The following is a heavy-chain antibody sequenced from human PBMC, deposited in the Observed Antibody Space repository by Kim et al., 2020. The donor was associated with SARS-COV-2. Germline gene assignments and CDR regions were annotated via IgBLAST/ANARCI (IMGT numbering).Heavy chain of an antibody. D-gene: IGHD6-13*01. CDR3: ASGYSSSPSH. V-gene: IGHV3-11*06. CDR1: GFTFSDYY. J-gene: IGHJ4*02. CDR2: ISSSSSYT. Sequence: GGSLRLSCAASGFTFSDYYMSWIRQAPGKGLEWVSYISSSSSYTNYADSVKGRFTISRDNAKNSLYLQMNSLRAEDTAVYYCASGYSSSPSHWGQGTLVTVSS.